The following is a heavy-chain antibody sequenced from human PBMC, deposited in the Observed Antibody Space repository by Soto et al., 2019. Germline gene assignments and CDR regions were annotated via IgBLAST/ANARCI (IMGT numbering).Heavy chain of an antibody. J-gene: IGHJ6*02. V-gene: IGHV3-21*01. D-gene: IGHD6-13*01. CDR2: ISSSSSYI. CDR1: GFTFSSYS. CDR3: ARGRGAAGTDSVQYYGMDV. Sequence: EVQLVESGGGLVKPGGSLRLSCAASGFTFSSYSMNWVRQAPGKGLEWVSSISSSSSYIYYADSVKGRFTISRDNAKNSLYPQMNSLRAEDTAVYYCARGRGAAGTDSVQYYGMDVWGQGTKVTVSS.